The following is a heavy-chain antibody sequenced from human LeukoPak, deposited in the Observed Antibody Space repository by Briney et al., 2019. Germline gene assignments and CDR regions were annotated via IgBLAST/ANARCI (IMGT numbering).Heavy chain of an antibody. V-gene: IGHV4-38-2*01. CDR3: ARQLYGDYVDY. J-gene: IGHJ4*02. CDR2: IYHSGST. D-gene: IGHD4-17*01. CDR1: GYSISSGYY. Sequence: SETLSLTCAVSGYSISSGYYWGWIRQPPGKGLEWIGSIYHSGSTYYNPSLKSRVTISVDTSKNQFSLKLSSVTAADTAVYYCARQLYGDYVDYWGQGTLVTASS.